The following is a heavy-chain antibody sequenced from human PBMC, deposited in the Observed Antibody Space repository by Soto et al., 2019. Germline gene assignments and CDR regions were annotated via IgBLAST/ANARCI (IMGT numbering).Heavy chain of an antibody. D-gene: IGHD2-2*01. CDR1: GGSISSGGYY. V-gene: IGHV4-31*03. J-gene: IGHJ4*02. CDR3: ARSSTSANYFDY. CDR2: IYYSGST. Sequence: QVQLQESGPGLVKPSQTLSLTCTVSGGSISSGGYYWSWIRQHPGKGLEWIGYIYYSGSTYYNPSLKSRVTISVDTSKNQFSLKMSSVTAADTAVYYCARSSTSANYFDYWGQGTLVTVSS.